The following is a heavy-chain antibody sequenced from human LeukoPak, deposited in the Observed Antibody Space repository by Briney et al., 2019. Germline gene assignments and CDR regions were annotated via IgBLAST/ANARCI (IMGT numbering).Heavy chain of an antibody. CDR3: AVRYDSSGADAFDI. D-gene: IGHD3-22*01. Sequence: SETLSLTCTVSGGSISSYYWSWTRQPPGKGLEWIGYIYYSGSTNYNPSLKSRVTISVDTSKNQFSLKLSSVTAADTAVYYCAVRYDSSGADAFDIWGQGTMVTVSS. CDR2: IYYSGST. CDR1: GGSISSYY. V-gene: IGHV4-59*01. J-gene: IGHJ3*02.